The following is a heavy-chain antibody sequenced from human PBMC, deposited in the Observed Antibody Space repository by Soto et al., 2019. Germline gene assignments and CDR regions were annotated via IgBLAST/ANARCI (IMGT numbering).Heavy chain of an antibody. CDR1: GFSFSSYA. Sequence: QAQLVESGGGVVQPGQSLRLSCAASGFSFSSYAMHWVRQAPGKGLEWVAAIAFDGSFKNYVDSVGGRFTISRDNSKNTVSLQLNLLRAADMAVYYSARGSGWGVNEYWGQGSLVRVSS. D-gene: IGHD6-19*01. J-gene: IGHJ4*02. CDR2: IAFDGSFK. V-gene: IGHV3-30-3*01. CDR3: ARGSGWGVNEY.